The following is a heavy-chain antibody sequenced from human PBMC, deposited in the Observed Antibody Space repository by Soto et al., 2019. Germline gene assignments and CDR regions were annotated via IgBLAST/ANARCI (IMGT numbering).Heavy chain of an antibody. D-gene: IGHD5-18*01. Sequence: ETLSLTCTXXXXSISNYYWTXIRQTPGKGLEWIGYVYYSGNTNYNHTLKSRVSISVYMSKNQFYLQLSSVTAADTAMYYCAREVDTDVGGRGSYDAFDIWGPGTKVTVSS. CDR2: VYYSGNT. CDR1: XXSISNYY. V-gene: IGHV4-59*01. J-gene: IGHJ3*02. CDR3: AREVDTDVGGRGSYDAFDI.